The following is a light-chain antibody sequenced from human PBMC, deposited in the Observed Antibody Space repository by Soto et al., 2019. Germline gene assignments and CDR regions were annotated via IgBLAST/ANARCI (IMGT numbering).Light chain of an antibody. CDR2: GAS. Sequence: EVVMTQSPATLSVSPGERATLSCRASQSVTSRLAWYQQKPGQAPRLLIYGASTRATGIPARFSGSGSGTEFTLTINSLHSEDFAFYYCQQYNNWPLTFGGGTKVDIK. CDR1: QSVTSR. J-gene: IGKJ4*01. CDR3: QQYNNWPLT. V-gene: IGKV3-15*01.